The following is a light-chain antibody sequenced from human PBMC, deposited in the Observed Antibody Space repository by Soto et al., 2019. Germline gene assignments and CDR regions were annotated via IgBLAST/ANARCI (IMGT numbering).Light chain of an antibody. J-gene: IGKJ2*01. CDR1: QTISVY. V-gene: IGKV1-39*01. CDR3: QQCYSTPYT. CDR2: EAS. Sequence: DIQLTQSPSSLSASVGDRVTITCRASQTISVYLNWYQQKPGKAPQLLIYEASFLQTGVPSRFSASGSATDFTLTISSLHPEDFATYYCQQCYSTPYTFGQGTNVEIK.